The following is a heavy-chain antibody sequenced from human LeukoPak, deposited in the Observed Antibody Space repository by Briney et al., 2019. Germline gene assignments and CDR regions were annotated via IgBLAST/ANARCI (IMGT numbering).Heavy chain of an antibody. D-gene: IGHD4-11*01. CDR3: ERDDYSGAFDI. Sequence: SETLSLTCTVAGGSISSYYWSWIRQPPGKGLEWIGYIYYSGSTNYNPSLKSRVTISVDTSKNQFSLKLSSVTAADTAVYYCERDDYSGAFDIWGQGTMVTVSS. J-gene: IGHJ3*02. CDR1: GGSISSYY. V-gene: IGHV4-59*01. CDR2: IYYSGST.